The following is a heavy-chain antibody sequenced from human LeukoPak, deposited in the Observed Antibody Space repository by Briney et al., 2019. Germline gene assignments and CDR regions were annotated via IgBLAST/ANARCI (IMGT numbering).Heavy chain of an antibody. CDR3: AREAVAGRGFDY. J-gene: IGHJ4*02. D-gene: IGHD6-19*01. Sequence: GGSLRLSCAASGFTFSTYSMTWVRQAPGKGLEWVSYISSRSTVIYYADSLRGRFTISRDNAKNPLYLQVNSLRVEDTALYFCAREAVAGRGFDYWGQGALVTVSS. V-gene: IGHV3-48*01. CDR2: ISSRSTVI. CDR1: GFTFSTYS.